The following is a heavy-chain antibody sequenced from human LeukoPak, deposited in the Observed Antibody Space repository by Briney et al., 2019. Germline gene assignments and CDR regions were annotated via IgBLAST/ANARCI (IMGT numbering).Heavy chain of an antibody. CDR1: GFTFSSHA. Sequence: GRSLRLSCAASGFTFSSHAMYWVRQAPGKGLEWVAVTSYDGNNKFYADSVKGRFTIPRDNSKNTLYLQMNSLRAEGTAVYYCARDVVVTASYYYGMDVWGQGTTVTVSS. V-gene: IGHV3-30-3*01. CDR2: TSYDGNNK. J-gene: IGHJ6*02. CDR3: ARDVVVTASYYYGMDV. D-gene: IGHD2-21*02.